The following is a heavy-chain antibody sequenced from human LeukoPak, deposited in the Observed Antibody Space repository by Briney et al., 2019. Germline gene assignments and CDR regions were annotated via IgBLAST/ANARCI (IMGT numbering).Heavy chain of an antibody. V-gene: IGHV3-15*04. CDR3: TTDPDHYGSGSYLYYYGMDV. J-gene: IGHJ6*04. D-gene: IGHD3-10*01. Sequence: PGGSLRLSCAASGFTFSNAWMSWVRQAPGKGLEWVGRIESKTDGGTTDYAAPVKGRFTISSDDSKNTLYLQMNSLKTEDTAVYYCTTDPDHYGSGSYLYYYGMDVWGKGTTVTVSS. CDR2: IESKTDGGTT. CDR1: GFTFSNAW.